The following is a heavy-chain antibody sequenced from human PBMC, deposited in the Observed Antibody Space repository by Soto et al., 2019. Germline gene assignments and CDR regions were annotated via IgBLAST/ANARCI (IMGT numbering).Heavy chain of an antibody. CDR2: IIPIFGTA. CDR3: AGTLYYYDSSGYYYFDY. D-gene: IGHD3-22*01. CDR1: GGTFSSYA. J-gene: IGHJ4*02. V-gene: IGHV1-69*06. Sequence: QVQLVQSGAEVKKPGSSVKVSCKASGGTFSSYAISWVRQAPGQGLEWMGGIIPIFGTANYAQKFQGRVTITADKSTSTAYMELSSLRSEDTAVYYCAGTLYYYDSSGYYYFDYWGQGTLVTVFS.